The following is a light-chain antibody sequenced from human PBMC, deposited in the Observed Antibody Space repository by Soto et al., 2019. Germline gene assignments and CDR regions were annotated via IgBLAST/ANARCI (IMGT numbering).Light chain of an antibody. Sequence: DIQLTQSQSFLSASVGDRVTITCRASQGISSSLAWYQQKPRKAPKLLIYAASTLQSGVPSRFSGSGSGTEFTLTISSLQPEDFATYYCQQLNSYPVTFGPGTKVDIK. CDR3: QQLNSYPVT. CDR2: AAS. J-gene: IGKJ3*01. V-gene: IGKV1-9*01. CDR1: QGISSS.